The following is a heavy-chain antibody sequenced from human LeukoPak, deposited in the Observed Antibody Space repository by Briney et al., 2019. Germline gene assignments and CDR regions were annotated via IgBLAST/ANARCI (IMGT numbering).Heavy chain of an antibody. CDR2: ISSNGGSK. D-gene: IGHD3-3*01. CDR1: GFTFSSYA. V-gene: IGHV3-64*01. CDR3: ARDHYDFWSGYLYYYYYYMDV. J-gene: IGHJ6*03. Sequence: GGSLRLSCAASGFTFSSYAMHWGRPAPGKGLEYVSAISSNGGSKYYANSVKGRFTISRDNSKNTLYLQMGSLRAEDMAVYYCARDHYDFWSGYLYYYYYYMDVWGKGTTVTVSS.